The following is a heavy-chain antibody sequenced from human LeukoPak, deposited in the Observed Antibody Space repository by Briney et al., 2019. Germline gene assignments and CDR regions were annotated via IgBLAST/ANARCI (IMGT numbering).Heavy chain of an antibody. Sequence: PGGSLRLSCAASGFTFSSYSMNWVRQAPGKGLEWVSSISSSSSYIYYADSVKGRFTISRDNAKNSLYQQMNSLRAEDTAVYYCARVLVPAAYYGMDVWGKGTTVTVSS. D-gene: IGHD2-2*01. V-gene: IGHV3-21*01. CDR3: ARVLVPAAYYGMDV. CDR2: ISSSSSYI. CDR1: GFTFSSYS. J-gene: IGHJ6*04.